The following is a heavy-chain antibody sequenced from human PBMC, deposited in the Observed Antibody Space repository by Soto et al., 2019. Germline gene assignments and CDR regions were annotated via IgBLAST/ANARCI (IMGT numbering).Heavy chain of an antibody. CDR1: GFPFISSV. V-gene: IGHV1-58*02. CDR2: IVVGSGNT. Sequence: QMQLVQSGPEVKKPGTPVRVSCKPSGFPFISSVMQWWRQLRGKGLEWMGWIVVGSGNTNYAQKFQERVTITRDMSTSTAYMELSSLRSEDTAVYYCAASPHYYYYMDVWGKGTTVTVSS. J-gene: IGHJ6*03. CDR3: AASPHYYYYMDV.